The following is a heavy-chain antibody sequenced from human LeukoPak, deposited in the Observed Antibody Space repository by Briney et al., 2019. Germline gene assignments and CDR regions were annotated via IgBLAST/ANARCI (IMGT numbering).Heavy chain of an antibody. CDR2: IYYSGST. Sequence: SETLSLTCTVSGGSISSYYWSWIRQPPGKGLEWIGYIYYSGSTNYNPSLKSRVTISVDTSKNQFSLKLSSVTAADTAVYYCASVGLHNYWGQGTLVTVSS. V-gene: IGHV4-59*08. CDR1: GGSISSYY. D-gene: IGHD5-18*01. J-gene: IGHJ4*02. CDR3: ASVGLHNY.